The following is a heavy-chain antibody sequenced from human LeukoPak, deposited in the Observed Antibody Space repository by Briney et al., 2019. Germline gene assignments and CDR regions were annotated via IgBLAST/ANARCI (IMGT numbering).Heavy chain of an antibody. CDR3: ARGDPKGQRGHYFDY. CDR1: GYTFTSYG. V-gene: IGHV1-18*01. CDR2: ISAYNGNT. J-gene: IGHJ4*02. D-gene: IGHD3-16*01. Sequence: ASVKVSRKASGYTFTSYGISWVRQAPGQGLEWMGWISAYNGNTNYAQKLQGRVTMTTDTSTSTAYMELRSLRSDDTAVYYCARGDPKGQRGHYFDYWGQGTRVTVSS.